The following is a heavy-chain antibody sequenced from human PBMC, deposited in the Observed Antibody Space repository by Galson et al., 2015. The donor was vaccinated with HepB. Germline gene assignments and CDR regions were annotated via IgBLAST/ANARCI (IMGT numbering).Heavy chain of an antibody. CDR1: GFTFSRYA. CDR2: ISSGSGTI. Sequence: SLRLSCAASGFTFSRYAMNWVRQAPGKGLEWVSHISSGSGTIYYADSLKGRFTISRDNAKNSLFLQMNSLRAEDSAVYYCATSISAAGTDWGQGTLVTVSS. D-gene: IGHD6-13*01. J-gene: IGHJ4*02. CDR3: ATSISAAGTD. V-gene: IGHV3-48*04.